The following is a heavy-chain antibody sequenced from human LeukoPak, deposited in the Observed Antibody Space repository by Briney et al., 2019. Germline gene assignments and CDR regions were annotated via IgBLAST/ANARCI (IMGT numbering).Heavy chain of an antibody. Sequence: PGGSLRLSCTASGFTFSSYAMSWVRQAPGKGLEWVSSISGSGGYTYYADSVKGRFTISRDNSKNTLFLQMNSLRAEDTAGYYWAGGGFGEAYYYYYYMDVWGKGTTVTVSS. CDR3: AGGGFGEAYYYYYYMDV. CDR1: GFTFSSYA. CDR2: ISGSGGYT. V-gene: IGHV3-23*01. J-gene: IGHJ6*03. D-gene: IGHD3-10*01.